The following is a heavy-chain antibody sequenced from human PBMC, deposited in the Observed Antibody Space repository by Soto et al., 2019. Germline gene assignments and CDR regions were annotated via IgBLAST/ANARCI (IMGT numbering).Heavy chain of an antibody. V-gene: IGHV4-39*01. CDR1: GSSMSSSAYY. CDR3: ARQGRPGYCTGGNCYPTFDI. J-gene: IGHJ3*02. CDR2: VYYTGIT. Sequence: QMHLQQSGPGLVKPSETLSLTCTVAGSSMSSSAYYWGWIRQPSGKGLEWIGSVYYTGITDYKSSLESRVSISADTSKNQFSLRLTSLSAADTAIYFCARQGRPGYCTGGNCYPTFDIWGPGTMVTVSS. D-gene: IGHD2-15*01.